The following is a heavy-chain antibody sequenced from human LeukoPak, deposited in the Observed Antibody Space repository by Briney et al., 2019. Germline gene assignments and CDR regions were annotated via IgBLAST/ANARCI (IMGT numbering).Heavy chain of an antibody. Sequence: SVKVSCKASGGTFSSYAISWVRQAPGQGLEWMGGIIPIFGTANYAQKFQGRVTITADESTSTAYMELSSLRSEDTAVYYCLMSVGVGRFLEYWGQGTLVTVSS. D-gene: IGHD3-3*01. CDR2: IIPIFGTA. CDR1: GGTFSSYA. CDR3: LMSVGVGRFLEY. V-gene: IGHV1-69*13. J-gene: IGHJ4*02.